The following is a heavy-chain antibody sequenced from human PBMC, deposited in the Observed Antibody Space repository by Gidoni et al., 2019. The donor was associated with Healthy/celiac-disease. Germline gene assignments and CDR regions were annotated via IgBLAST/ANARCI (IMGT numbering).Heavy chain of an antibody. J-gene: IGHJ6*02. Sequence: QVQLVESGGGVVQPGRSLRLSCAASGFTFSSYGMHWVRQAPGKGLEWVAVIWYDGSNKYYADSVKGRFTISRDNSKNTLYLQMNSLRAEDTAVYYCARDSGYEYYYGMDVWGQGTTVTVSS. CDR2: IWYDGSNK. D-gene: IGHD5-12*01. CDR1: GFTFSSYG. V-gene: IGHV3-33*01. CDR3: ARDSGYEYYYGMDV.